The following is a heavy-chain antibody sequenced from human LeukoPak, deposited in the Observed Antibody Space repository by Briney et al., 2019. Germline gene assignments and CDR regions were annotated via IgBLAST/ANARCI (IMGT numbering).Heavy chain of an antibody. CDR1: GGTFSSYA. Sequence: ASVKVSCKASGGTFSSYAISWVRQAPGQGLEWMGRIIPILGIANYAQKFQGRVTITADKSTSTAYMELRSLRSDDTAVYYCARDRGSSWVPGRYWGQGTLVTVSS. V-gene: IGHV1-69*04. J-gene: IGHJ4*02. CDR3: ARDRGSSWVPGRY. CDR2: IIPILGIA. D-gene: IGHD6-13*01.